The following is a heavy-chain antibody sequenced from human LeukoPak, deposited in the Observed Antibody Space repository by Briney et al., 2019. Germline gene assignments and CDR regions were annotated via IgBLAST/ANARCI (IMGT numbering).Heavy chain of an antibody. V-gene: IGHV1-8*03. CDR2: MNPNSGNT. CDR3: ARSWGGSGSYYPSLDY. J-gene: IGHJ4*02. Sequence: ASVKVSCKASGYTFTSYDINWVRQATGQGLEWMGWMNPNSGNTGYAQKFQGRVTITRNTSISTAYMELSSLRSEDTAVYYCARSWGGSGSYYPSLDYWGQGTLVTVSS. CDR1: GYTFTSYD. D-gene: IGHD3-10*01.